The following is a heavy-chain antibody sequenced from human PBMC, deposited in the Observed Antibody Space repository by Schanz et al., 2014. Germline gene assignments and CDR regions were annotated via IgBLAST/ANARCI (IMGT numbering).Heavy chain of an antibody. CDR3: AKDTGYCHGGACYCFEY. CDR1: GFTFSIYG. CDR2: ISYDGNNE. V-gene: IGHV3-30*18. J-gene: IGHJ4*02. D-gene: IGHD2-8*02. Sequence: VQLVQSGGGLVQPGGSLRLSCSASGFTFSIYGMSWVRQAPGKGLEWVAVISYDGNNEDYADSVKGRFSISRDNSQNTLYLQMDSLRPEDTAVYFCAKDTGYCHGGACYCFEYWGLGILVTVSS.